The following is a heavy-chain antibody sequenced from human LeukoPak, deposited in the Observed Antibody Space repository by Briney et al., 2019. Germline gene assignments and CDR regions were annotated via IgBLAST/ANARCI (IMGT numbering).Heavy chain of an antibody. CDR1: GFTFSSYA. D-gene: IGHD5-18*01. CDR2: ISGNGGRT. CDR3: AKVRDLDTVLGRFDN. J-gene: IGHJ5*02. Sequence: GGSLRLSCAASGFTFSSYAMSWVRQAPGKGLEWVSVISGNGGRTYYADSVKGRFTIPRDNSKNTLYLQMNSLRAEDTAVYYCAKVRDLDTVLGRFDNWGQGTLVTVSS. V-gene: IGHV3-23*01.